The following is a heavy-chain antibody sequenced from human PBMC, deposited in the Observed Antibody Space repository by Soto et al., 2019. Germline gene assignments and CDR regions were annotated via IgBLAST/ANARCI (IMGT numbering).Heavy chain of an antibody. D-gene: IGHD3-10*01. Sequence: SETLSLTCTVSGGSISGFYWSWIRQPPGKGLEWIGYMYNTGSTVYNPSFKSRVTISVDTSKNQFSLKLSSVTATDTAVYYCARQSSGSYWDGMDVWGQGTTVTVSS. J-gene: IGHJ6*02. CDR3: ARQSSGSYWDGMDV. CDR2: MYNTGST. CDR1: GGSISGFY. V-gene: IGHV4-59*08.